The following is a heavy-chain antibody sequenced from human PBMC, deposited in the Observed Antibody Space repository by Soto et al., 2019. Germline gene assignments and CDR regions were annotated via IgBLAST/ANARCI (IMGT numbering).Heavy chain of an antibody. D-gene: IGHD2-2*01. V-gene: IGHV5-51*01. CDR3: ARHGAWEYFSCTSRYSSYGMDV. CDR2: IYPGDSDT. CDR1: GYSFTSYW. J-gene: IGHJ6*02. Sequence: PGESLKISCKGSGYSFTSYWIGWVRQMPGKGLEWMGIIYPGDSDTRYSPSFQGQVTISADKSISTAYLQRSSLKASDTAMYYCARHGAWEYFSCTSRYSSYGMDVRGQGTTVTLSS.